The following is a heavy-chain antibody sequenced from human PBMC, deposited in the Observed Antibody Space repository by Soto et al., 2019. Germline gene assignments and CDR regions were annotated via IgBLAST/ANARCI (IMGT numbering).Heavy chain of an antibody. CDR1: GFTFNTHW. V-gene: IGHV3-74*01. CDR3: ARGGAMGVDY. J-gene: IGHJ4*02. D-gene: IGHD1-26*01. CDR2: IYFDGITT. Sequence: LRLSCTASGFTFNTHWMHWVRQAPGKGLVWVSRIYFDGITTNYADSVKGRLTVSRDNAKNTVYPHVNTLRDEDTAVYYCARGGAMGVDYWGQGTLVTVSS.